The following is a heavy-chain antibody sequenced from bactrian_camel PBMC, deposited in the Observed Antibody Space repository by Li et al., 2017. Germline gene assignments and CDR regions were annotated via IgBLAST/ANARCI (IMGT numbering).Heavy chain of an antibody. J-gene: IGHJ4*01. CDR3: VTRDYMDYYRNY. CDR2: INSGGDIT. D-gene: IGHD2*01. V-gene: IGHV3S31*01. CDR1: GFTFSNYA. Sequence: DVQLVESGGGLVQPGGSLRLSCAASGFTFSNYAMSWVRQAPGKGFEWVSAINSGGDITYYADSVKGRFTISRDNAKNTLYLQMNSLKPEDTAVYYCVTRDYMDYYRNYWGQGTQVTVS.